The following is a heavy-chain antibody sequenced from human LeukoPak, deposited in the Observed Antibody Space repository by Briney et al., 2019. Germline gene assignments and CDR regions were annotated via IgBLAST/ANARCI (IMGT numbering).Heavy chain of an antibody. CDR2: IYYSGST. D-gene: IGHD5-18*01. CDR3: ARGVSGYSYGSRFDY. CDR1: GGSISSSSYY. J-gene: IGHJ4*02. Sequence: PSETLSLTCTVSGGSISSSSYYWGWIRQPPGKGLEWIGSIYYSGSTYYNPSLKSRVTISVDTSKNQFSLKLSSVTAADTAVYYCARGVSGYSYGSRFDYWGQGTLVTVSS. V-gene: IGHV4-39*07.